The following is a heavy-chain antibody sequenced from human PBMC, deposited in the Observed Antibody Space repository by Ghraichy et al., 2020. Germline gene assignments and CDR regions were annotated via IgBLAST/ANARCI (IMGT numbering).Heavy chain of an antibody. V-gene: IGHV4-34*01. CDR1: GGSFSGYY. CDR2: INHSGST. CDR3: ARGIAARPVPPPDAFDI. D-gene: IGHD6-6*01. Sequence: SETLSLTCAVYGGSFSGYYWSWIRQPPGKGLEWIGEINHSGSTNYNPSLKSRVTISVDTSKNQFSLKLSSVTAADTTVYYCARGIAARPVPPPDAFDIWGQGTMVTVSS. J-gene: IGHJ3*02.